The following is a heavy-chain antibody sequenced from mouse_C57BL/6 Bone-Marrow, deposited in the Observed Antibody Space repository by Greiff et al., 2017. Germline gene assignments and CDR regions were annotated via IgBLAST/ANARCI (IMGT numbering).Heavy chain of an antibody. J-gene: IGHJ1*03. CDR3: AIIYYYGSRYFDV. Sequence: VQRVESGAELVKPGASVKISCKASGYTFTDYYINWVKQRPGQGLEWIGKIGPGSGSTYYNEKFKGKATLTADKSSSTAYMQLSSLTSEDSAVXFCAIIYYYGSRYFDVWGTGTTVTVSS. V-gene: IGHV1-77*01. CDR1: GYTFTDYY. CDR2: IGPGSGST. D-gene: IGHD1-1*01.